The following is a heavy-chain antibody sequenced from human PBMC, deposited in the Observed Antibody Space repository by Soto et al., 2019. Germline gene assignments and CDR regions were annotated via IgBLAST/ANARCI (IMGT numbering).Heavy chain of an antibody. CDR1: GYTFTGYH. V-gene: IGHV1-2*04. Sequence: QVQLVQSGAEVKKPGASVKVSCKASGYTFTGYHMHWVRQAPGQGLEWMGWINPNSGDTNYAQNFQGWVIMTRDTSISTAYMELSRLRSDDTAVYYCATSGSCSSTSCYAFDIWGQGTRVTVSS. CDR3: ATSGSCSSTSCYAFDI. J-gene: IGHJ3*02. CDR2: INPNSGDT. D-gene: IGHD2-2*01.